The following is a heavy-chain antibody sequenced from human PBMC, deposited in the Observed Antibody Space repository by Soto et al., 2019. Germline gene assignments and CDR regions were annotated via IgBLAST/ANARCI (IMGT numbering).Heavy chain of an antibody. V-gene: IGHV1-69*06. Sequence: QVQLVQSGAEVKKPGSSVKISCKASGGTFSSNTINWVRQAAGQGLEWMGGIIPLFGTPNYPEKFQGRVTITADKSTNTEYMELSGLRSEYTAVYYCASKAACGGDCYAFDSWGQGTLVTVS. CDR2: IIPLFGTP. D-gene: IGHD2-21*02. J-gene: IGHJ4*02. CDR3: ASKAACGGDCYAFDS. CDR1: GGTFSSNT.